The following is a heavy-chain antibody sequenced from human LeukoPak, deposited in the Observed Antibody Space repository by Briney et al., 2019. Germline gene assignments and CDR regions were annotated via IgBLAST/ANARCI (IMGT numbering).Heavy chain of an antibody. CDR1: GFTFSRYE. V-gene: IGHV3-48*03. Sequence: GGSLRLSCAASGFTFSRYEMNWVRQAPGKGLEWVSYICRSGDTIYFADSVNARFTISKHNAKNSLYLQMSSLKAEDTAVCYCSRDYASDYWGQGTLVTVSS. D-gene: IGHD3-10*01. J-gene: IGHJ4*02. CDR2: ICRSGDTI. CDR3: SRDYASDY.